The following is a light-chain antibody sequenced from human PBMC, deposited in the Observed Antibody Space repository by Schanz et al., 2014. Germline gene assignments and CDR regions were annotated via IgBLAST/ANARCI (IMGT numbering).Light chain of an antibody. V-gene: IGLV2-8*01. Sequence: QSALTQPPSASGSPGQSVTISCTGTSSDVGGYNFVSWYQQIPGKAPKLMIYKVTQRPSGVPDRFSGSKSGNTASLTVSGLQADDEADYYCSSYTSSTTPLYVFGTGTKLTVL. CDR1: SSDVGGYNF. J-gene: IGLJ1*01. CDR2: KVT. CDR3: SSYTSSTTPLYV.